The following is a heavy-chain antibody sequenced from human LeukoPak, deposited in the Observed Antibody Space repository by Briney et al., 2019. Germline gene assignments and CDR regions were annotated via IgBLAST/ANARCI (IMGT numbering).Heavy chain of an antibody. J-gene: IGHJ5*02. CDR1: GGSISSYY. V-gene: IGHV4-59*08. CDR3: ARKNYYDSSGYYYEDNWFDP. Sequence: SETLSPTCTVSGGSISSYYWSWIRQPPGKGLEWIGFIYCSGSTNYNPSLKSRVTISVDTSKNQFSLKLSSVTAADTAVYYCARKNYYDSSGYYYEDNWFDPWGQGTLVTVSS. CDR2: IYCSGST. D-gene: IGHD3-22*01.